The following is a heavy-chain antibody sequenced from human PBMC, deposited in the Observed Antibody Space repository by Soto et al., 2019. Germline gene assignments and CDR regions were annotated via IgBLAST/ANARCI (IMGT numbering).Heavy chain of an antibody. CDR1: GFSFSSYS. V-gene: IGHV3-21*01. Sequence: LRLSCAASGFSFSSYSMNWVRQAPGKGLEWVSSISGSSSYIYYADSVKGRFTISRDNAKDSLYLQMNSLRAEDTAVYYCARDSIYDFWSGYYRKSSFDYWGQGTLVTVSS. D-gene: IGHD3-3*01. J-gene: IGHJ4*02. CDR3: ARDSIYDFWSGYYRKSSFDY. CDR2: ISGSSSYI.